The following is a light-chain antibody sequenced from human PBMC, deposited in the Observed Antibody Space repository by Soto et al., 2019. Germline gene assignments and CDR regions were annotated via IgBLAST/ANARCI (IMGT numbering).Light chain of an antibody. CDR1: QSVSSSY. V-gene: IGKV3-20*01. Sequence: EIVLTQSPGTLSLSPGERATLSCRASQSVSSSYLAWYQQKPGQAPRLLIYGASSRATGIPDRCSGSGSGTDFTRTISRVEPEDFAVYYGKPRSTFGQGTKLEIK. J-gene: IGKJ2*02. CDR2: GAS. CDR3: KPRST.